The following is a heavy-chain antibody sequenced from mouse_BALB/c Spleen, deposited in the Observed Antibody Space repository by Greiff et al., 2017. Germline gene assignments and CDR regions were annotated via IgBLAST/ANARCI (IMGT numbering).Heavy chain of an antibody. V-gene: IGHV1-5*01. J-gene: IGHJ2*01. CDR2: IYPGNSDT. D-gene: IGHD1-2*01. CDR1: GYTFTSYW. CDR3: TRRRRRLTTATDYFDY. Sequence: VQLQQSGPVLARPGASVKMSCKASGYTFTSYWMHWVKQRPGQGLEWIGAIYPGNSDTSYNQKFKGKAKLTAVTSTSTAYMELSSLTNEDSAVYYCTRRRRRLTTATDYFDYWGQGTTLTVSS.